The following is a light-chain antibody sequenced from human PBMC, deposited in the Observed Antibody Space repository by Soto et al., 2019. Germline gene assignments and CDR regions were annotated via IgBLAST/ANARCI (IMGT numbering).Light chain of an antibody. J-gene: IGLJ2*01. CDR2: EVR. CDR1: SSDVGAYNY. CDR3: SSYAGNNNFVV. V-gene: IGLV2-8*01. Sequence: QSALTQPPSASGSPGQSVTISCTGTSSDVGAYNYVSWYQQHPGRAPKLMIYEVRKPPSGVPDRFSGSKSDNTASLTVSGLQAEDEADYYCSSYAGNNNFVVFGGGTKLTVL.